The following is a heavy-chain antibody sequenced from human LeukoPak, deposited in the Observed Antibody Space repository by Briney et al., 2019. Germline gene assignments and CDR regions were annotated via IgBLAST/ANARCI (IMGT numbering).Heavy chain of an antibody. J-gene: IGHJ4*02. D-gene: IGHD7-27*01. Sequence: GGSLRLSCAASGFTFSSYGTHWVRQAPGKGLEWVAYIRQEGRDTYYADSVKGRFSISRDDSKYTVNLEMNSLRTEDMAVYYCARDFNWGFDYWGQGTLVSVSS. CDR1: GFTFSSYG. CDR3: ARDFNWGFDY. CDR2: IRQEGRDT. V-gene: IGHV3-30*02.